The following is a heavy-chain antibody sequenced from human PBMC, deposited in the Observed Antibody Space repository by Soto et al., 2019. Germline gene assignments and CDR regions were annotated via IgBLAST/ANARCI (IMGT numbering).Heavy chain of an antibody. J-gene: IGHJ4*02. V-gene: IGHV1-69*04. CDR2: IIPILGIA. Sequence: AASVKVSCKASGGTFSSYTISWVRQAPGQGLEWMGRIIPILGIANYAQKFQGRVTITADKSTSTAYMELSSLRSEDTAVYYCARDADKYYFDYWGQGTLVTVSS. CDR3: ARDADKYYFDY. CDR1: GGTFSSYT.